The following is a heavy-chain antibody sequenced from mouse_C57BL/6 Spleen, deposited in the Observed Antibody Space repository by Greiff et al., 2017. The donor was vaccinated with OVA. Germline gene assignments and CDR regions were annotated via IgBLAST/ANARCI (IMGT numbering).Heavy chain of an antibody. CDR3: ARREYGSYYFDY. Sequence: VQLQQPGAELVKPGASVKMSCKASGYTFTSYWITWVKQRPGQGLEWIGDIYPGSGSTNYNEKFKSKATLTVDTSSSTAYMQLSSLTSEDSAVYYCARREYGSYYFDYWGQGTTLTVSS. D-gene: IGHD2-10*02. V-gene: IGHV1-55*01. CDR2: IYPGSGST. J-gene: IGHJ2*01. CDR1: GYTFTSYW.